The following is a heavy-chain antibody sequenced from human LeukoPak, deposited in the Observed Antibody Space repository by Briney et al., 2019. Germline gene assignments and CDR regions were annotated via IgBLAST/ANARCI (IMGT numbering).Heavy chain of an antibody. CDR3: ARDGYYDSRWGFDY. V-gene: IGHV1-2*02. J-gene: IGHJ4*02. CDR2: INPNSGGT. CDR1: GYTFTGYY. D-gene: IGHD3-22*01. Sequence: ASVKVSCKASGYTFTGYYMHWVRQAPGQGLEWMGWINPNSGGTNYAQKFQGRVTMTRDTSISTAYMELSRLRSDDTAVYYCARDGYYDSRWGFDYWGQGTLVTVLS.